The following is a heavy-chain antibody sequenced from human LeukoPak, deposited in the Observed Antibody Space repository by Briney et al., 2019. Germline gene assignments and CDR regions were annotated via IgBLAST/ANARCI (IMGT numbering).Heavy chain of an antibody. CDR1: GFIFSMYG. J-gene: IGHJ5*02. CDR2: ISYDGSNK. Sequence: GGSLRLSCAASGFIFSMYGMHWVRQAPGKGLEWVAVISYDGSNKYYGDSVKGRFSISRDNSKNTFYLPMNSLRGANTAVYYCGKIQHQLVVAEDLWGQGTLVTVSS. D-gene: IGHD6-13*01. CDR3: GKIQHQLVVAEDL. V-gene: IGHV3-30*18.